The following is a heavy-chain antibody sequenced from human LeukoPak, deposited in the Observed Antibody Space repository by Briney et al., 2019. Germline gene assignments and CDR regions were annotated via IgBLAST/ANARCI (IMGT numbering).Heavy chain of an antibody. Sequence: GGSLRLSCAASGFSFSSHRMSWVRQAPGKGLEWVANIKQDGSEKYYVDSVKGRFTISRDNAKNSLYLQMNSLRVEDTAVYYCARDQGAYDYPPDYWGQGTLVTVSS. CDR1: GFSFSSHR. V-gene: IGHV3-7*04. CDR3: ARDQGAYDYPPDY. CDR2: IKQDGSEK. D-gene: IGHD5-12*01. J-gene: IGHJ4*02.